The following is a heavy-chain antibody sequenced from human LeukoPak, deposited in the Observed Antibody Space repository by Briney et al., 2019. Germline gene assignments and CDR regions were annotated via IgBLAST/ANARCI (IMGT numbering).Heavy chain of an antibody. CDR1: GGSIRRGGYY. D-gene: IGHD3-22*01. J-gene: IGHJ5*02. CDR2: IYYSGST. CDR3: ARTMIVVGNNWFDP. V-gene: IGHV4-31*03. Sequence: SQTLSLTCTVSGGSIRRGGYYWSWIRQHPGKGLEWIGYIYYSGSTYYNPSLKSRVTISVDTFKNQFSLKLSSVTAADTAVYYCARTMIVVGNNWFDPWGQGTLVTVSS.